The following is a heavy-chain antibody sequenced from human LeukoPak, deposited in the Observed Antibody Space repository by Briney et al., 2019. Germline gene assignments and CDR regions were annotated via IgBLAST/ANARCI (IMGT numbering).Heavy chain of an antibody. CDR2: ISSSSSTI. CDR3: ARSRYYDSSGYYSP. Sequence: GGSLRLSCAASGFTFSSYSMNWVRQAPGKGLEWVSYISSSSSTIYYADSVKGRFTISRDNAKNSLYLQMNSLRAEDTAVYYCARSRYYDSSGYYSPWGQGTLVTVSS. V-gene: IGHV3-48*04. CDR1: GFTFSSYS. J-gene: IGHJ5*02. D-gene: IGHD3-22*01.